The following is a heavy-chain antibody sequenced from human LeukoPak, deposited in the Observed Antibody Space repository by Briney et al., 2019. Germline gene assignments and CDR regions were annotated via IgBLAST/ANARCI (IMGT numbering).Heavy chain of an antibody. J-gene: IGHJ4*02. D-gene: IGHD3-10*01. V-gene: IGHV4-34*01. Sequence: SETLSLTCAVYGGSFSGYYWSWIRQPPGKGLEWIGEINSSGDPNYNPSLKSRVTISVDTSTNQFSLKMSSVIAADTAVYYCARDARFGELVDYWGQGTLVTVSS. CDR1: GGSFSGYY. CDR2: INSSGDP. CDR3: ARDARFGELVDY.